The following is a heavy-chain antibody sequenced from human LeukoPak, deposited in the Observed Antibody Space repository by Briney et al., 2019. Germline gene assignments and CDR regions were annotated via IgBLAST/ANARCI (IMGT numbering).Heavy chain of an antibody. Sequence: GGSLRLSCAASGFTFSIYSMNWVRQAPGKGLEWVSSIGGSSSSLYYAESVKGRFTISRDNAKDSLYLQMNSLRAEDTAVYYCAKEAGQDYGALDAFDVWGQGTMVTVSS. CDR1: GFTFSIYS. CDR3: AKEAGQDYGALDAFDV. V-gene: IGHV3-21*01. J-gene: IGHJ3*01. CDR2: IGGSSSSL. D-gene: IGHD4-17*01.